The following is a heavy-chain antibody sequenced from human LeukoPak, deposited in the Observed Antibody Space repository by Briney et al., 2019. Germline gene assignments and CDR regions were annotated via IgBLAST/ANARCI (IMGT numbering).Heavy chain of an antibody. D-gene: IGHD1-26*01. V-gene: IGHV3-30*03. CDR1: GFTFSSYG. J-gene: IGHJ4*02. CDR3: ARTIVGAAFDY. Sequence: QPGRSLRLSCAASGFTFSSYGMHWVRQAPGKGLEWVAVISYDGSNKYYADSVKGRFTISRDNAKNTLYLQMNSLRAEDTALYYCARTIVGAAFDYWGQGTLVTVSS. CDR2: ISYDGSNK.